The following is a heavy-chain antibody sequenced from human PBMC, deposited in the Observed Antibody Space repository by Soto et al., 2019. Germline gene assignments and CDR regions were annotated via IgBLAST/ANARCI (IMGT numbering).Heavy chain of an antibody. Sequence: QVQLVESGGGVVQPGRSLRLSCAASGFTFSTYGMHWVRQAPGKGLEWVAVISYDGNNKYYADSVKGRFTISRDNSKNTLYLQMSSLRAEDTAVYYCAKSVYNWNDGFFDYWGHGTLVTVSS. CDR3: AKSVYNWNDGFFDY. J-gene: IGHJ4*01. CDR2: ISYDGNNK. V-gene: IGHV3-30*18. CDR1: GFTFSTYG. D-gene: IGHD1-1*01.